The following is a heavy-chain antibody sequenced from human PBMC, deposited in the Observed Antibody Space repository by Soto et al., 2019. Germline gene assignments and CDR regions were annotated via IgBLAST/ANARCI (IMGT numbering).Heavy chain of an antibody. D-gene: IGHD3-10*01. J-gene: IGHJ5*02. V-gene: IGHV1-18*01. CDR1: GYTFSNFG. CDR3: ARDLSPIVWGAPANWIVGNYVFDP. Sequence: GASVKVSCKASGYTFSNFGISWVRQAPGEGLEWMGWISPNSEKTNIAQKFQGRVTMTTDTSTSTVHMELSSLRSDDTAVYYCARDLSPIVWGAPANWIVGNYVFDPWGQGTLVTVSS. CDR2: ISPNSEKT.